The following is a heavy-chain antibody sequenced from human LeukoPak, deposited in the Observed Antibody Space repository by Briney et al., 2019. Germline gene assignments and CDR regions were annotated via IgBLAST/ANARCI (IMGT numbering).Heavy chain of an antibody. CDR1: GGSFSGYY. J-gene: IGHJ5*02. CDR3: ARPPGIAAAWFDP. D-gene: IGHD6-13*01. Sequence: SETLSLTCAVYGGSFSGYYWSWIRQPPGKGLEWIGSIDNSGSTYYNPSLKSRVTISVDTSKDRFSLKLNSVTAADTAVYYCARPPGIAAAWFDPWGQGTLVTVSS. V-gene: IGHV4-34*01. CDR2: IDNSGST.